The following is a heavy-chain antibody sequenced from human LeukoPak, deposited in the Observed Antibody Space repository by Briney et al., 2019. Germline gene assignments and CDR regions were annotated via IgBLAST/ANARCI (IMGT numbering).Heavy chain of an antibody. J-gene: IGHJ3*02. CDR1: GYTFTSYY. V-gene: IGHV1-46*01. D-gene: IGHD5-24*01. Sequence: GASVKVSCKASGYTFTSYYMHWVRQAPGQGLEWMGIINPSGGSTSYAQKFQGRVTMTRDTPTSTVYMELSSLRSEDTAVYYCARGGMATITRGAFDIWGQGTMVTVSS. CDR2: INPSGGST. CDR3: ARGGMATITRGAFDI.